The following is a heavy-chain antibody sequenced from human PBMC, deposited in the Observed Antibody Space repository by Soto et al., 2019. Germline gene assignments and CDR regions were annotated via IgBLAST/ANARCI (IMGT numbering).Heavy chain of an antibody. J-gene: IGHJ4*02. D-gene: IGHD6-13*01. CDR3: ARVNAGYSSSRDY. CDR2: ISTSSSYT. V-gene: IGHV3-11*05. CDR1: GFSFSDYY. Sequence: QVQLAESGGGLVKPGGSLRLSCAASGFSFSDYYMSWIRQAPGKGLEWVSYISTSSSYTDYADFVKGRFTISRDNAKNSLYLQRNGLGAEDTAVYYCARVNAGYSSSRDYWGQGTLVTVSS.